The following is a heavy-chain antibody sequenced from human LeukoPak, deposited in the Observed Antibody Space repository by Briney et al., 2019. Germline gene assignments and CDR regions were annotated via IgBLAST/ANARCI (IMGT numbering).Heavy chain of an antibody. V-gene: IGHV3-7*01. CDR1: GFIFDRYW. Sequence: GGSLGLSCVASGFIFDRYWMSWVRQAPGKGLEWVANIKSDASEENYLDSVMGRFKISRDNADDSLFLQMNSLRAEDTAVYFCARQPQHGASFDSWGQGALVAVSS. CDR2: IKSDASEE. D-gene: IGHD3-16*01. CDR3: ARQPQHGASFDS. J-gene: IGHJ4*02.